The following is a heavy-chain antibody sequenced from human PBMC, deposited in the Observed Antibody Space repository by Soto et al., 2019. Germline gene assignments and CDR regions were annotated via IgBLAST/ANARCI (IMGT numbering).Heavy chain of an antibody. D-gene: IGHD6-19*01. J-gene: IGHJ3*02. Sequence: QVQLVESGGGVVQPGRSLRLSCAASGFSFSSYGMHWVRQAPGNGLEWVAVIWYDGSNKYYADSVKGRFTISRDNSKNTLYLQMNSLRAEDTAVYYCARDRTQWLDAFDIWGQGTMVTVSS. V-gene: IGHV3-33*01. CDR2: IWYDGSNK. CDR1: GFSFSSYG. CDR3: ARDRTQWLDAFDI.